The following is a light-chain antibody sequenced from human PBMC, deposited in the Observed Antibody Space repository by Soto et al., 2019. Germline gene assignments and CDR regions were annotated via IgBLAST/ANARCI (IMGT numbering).Light chain of an antibody. CDR2: AAS. V-gene: IGKV1-9*01. J-gene: IGKJ1*01. CDR3: QQAHTLPWT. Sequence: IQLTQSPSSLSASVGDRVTITCRASQDISSFLAWYQQKPGKAPKLLIFAASTLQSGVPSRFSGSGSGRDFTLTISSLRPEDFATYSCQQAHTLPWTFGQGTKVDIK. CDR1: QDISSF.